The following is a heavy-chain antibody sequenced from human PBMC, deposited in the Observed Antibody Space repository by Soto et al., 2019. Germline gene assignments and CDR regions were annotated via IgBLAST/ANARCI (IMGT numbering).Heavy chain of an antibody. D-gene: IGHD3-10*02. CDR2: IYYSGST. V-gene: IGHV4-59*01. CDR3: ARTLFCRGIWFDP. J-gene: IGHJ5*02. Sequence: QVQLQESGPGLVKPSETLSLTCTVSGGSISSYYWSWIRQPPGKGLEWIGYIYYSGSTNYNPSLKSRVTISVDTSKTQFSLKLSSVTAADTAVYYCARTLFCRGIWFDPWGQGTLVTVSS. CDR1: GGSISSYY.